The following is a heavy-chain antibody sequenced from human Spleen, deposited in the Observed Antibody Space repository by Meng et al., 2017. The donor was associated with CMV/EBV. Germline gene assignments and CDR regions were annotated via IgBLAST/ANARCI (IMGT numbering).Heavy chain of an antibody. CDR1: GFIFDDYT. V-gene: IGHV3-43*01. CDR2: VRWDGGTT. CDR3: AKDYGTGSPYFFDS. Sequence: GESLKISCVASGFIFDDYTMHWVRQRPGKSLEWVSLVRWDGGTTKYADSVRGRFTISRDNNKNSLYLQMNSLRTGDTAFYYCAKDYGTGSPYFFDSWGQGTLVTVSS. J-gene: IGHJ4*02. D-gene: IGHD3-10*01.